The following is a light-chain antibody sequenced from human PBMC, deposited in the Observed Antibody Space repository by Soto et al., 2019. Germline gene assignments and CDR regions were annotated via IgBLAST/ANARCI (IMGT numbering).Light chain of an antibody. Sequence: QSALTQPPSASGSPGQSVSISCTGTSSDGGDYDYVSWYQQHPGKAPKLMIYEVNKRPSGVPDRFSGSKSGNTASLTVSGLHAEDEADYFCSSSAGDNKPYVFGPGTKLTVL. CDR3: SSSAGDNKPYV. J-gene: IGLJ1*01. CDR2: EVN. V-gene: IGLV2-8*01. CDR1: SSDGGDYDY.